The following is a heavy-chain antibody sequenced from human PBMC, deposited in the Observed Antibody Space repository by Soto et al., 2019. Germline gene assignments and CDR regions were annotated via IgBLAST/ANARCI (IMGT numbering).Heavy chain of an antibody. CDR3: ARRYGSAIDY. Sequence: ETLSLTCTVSVGTISSWYWSWIRQPPGKGLEWIGYIYYSGSTNCNPSLKSRVTISIDTSKNQFSLKLSSVTAADTAVYYCARRYGSAIDYWGQGTLVTVSS. CDR1: VGTISSWY. D-gene: IGHD1-26*01. V-gene: IGHV4-59*08. J-gene: IGHJ4*02. CDR2: IYYSGST.